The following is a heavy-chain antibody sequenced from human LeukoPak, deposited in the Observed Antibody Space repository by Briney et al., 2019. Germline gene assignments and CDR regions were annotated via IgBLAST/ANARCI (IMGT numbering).Heavy chain of an antibody. CDR1: GGSISSYY. J-gene: IGHJ6*03. D-gene: IGHD6-13*01. Sequence: SETLSLTCTVSGGSISSYYWSWIRQPPGKGLEWIGYIYYSGSTNYNPSLKSRVTISVDTSKNQFSLKLSSVTAADTAVYYCARSDSSSWGYYYYYYMHVWGKGTTVTVSS. CDR3: ARSDSSSWGYYYYYYMHV. CDR2: IYYSGST. V-gene: IGHV4-59*01.